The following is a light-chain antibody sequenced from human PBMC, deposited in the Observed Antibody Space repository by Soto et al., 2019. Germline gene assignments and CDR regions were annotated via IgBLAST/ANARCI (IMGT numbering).Light chain of an antibody. CDR3: SSHTSGSTRV. V-gene: IGLV2-14*01. Sequence: QSVLPQPASVSVSPGQSIAISCTGTFSDVGGYDYVSWYQQHPDKAPKLMIYEVTKRPSGVSNRFSGSKSGNTASLTISGLQPEDEADYYCSSHTSGSTRVFGSGTKVTVL. CDR1: FSDVGGYDY. CDR2: EVT. J-gene: IGLJ1*01.